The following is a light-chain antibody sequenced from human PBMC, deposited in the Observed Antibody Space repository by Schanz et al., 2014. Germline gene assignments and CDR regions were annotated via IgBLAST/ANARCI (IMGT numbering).Light chain of an antibody. V-gene: IGLV2-8*01. CDR2: EVT. J-gene: IGLJ1*01. Sequence: QSVLTQPPSASGSPGQSVTISCTGTSNDVGRYDYVSWYQQHPGKAPKLILFEVTKRPSGVPDRFSGSKSGDTASLTVSGLQAEDEADYYCSSNGGVNIYVFGTGTKLTVL. CDR3: SSNGGVNIYV. CDR1: SNDVGRYDY.